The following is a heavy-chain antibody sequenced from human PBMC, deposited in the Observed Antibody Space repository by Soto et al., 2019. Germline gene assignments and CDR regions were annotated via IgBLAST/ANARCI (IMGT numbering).Heavy chain of an antibody. CDR3: ARAKGAGSVGEG. Sequence: QVQLVQSGAEVKKPGSSVKVSCKASGGPFSIYTISWVRHDSGQGLEWMGRIIPILGIANYAQKFQGRVTITADKSTSAAYMELSIMRSEETAVYYCARAKGAGSVGEGWGQGALVTVSS. V-gene: IGHV1-69*02. J-gene: IGHJ4*02. D-gene: IGHD2-2*01. CDR2: IIPILGIA. CDR1: GGPFSIYT.